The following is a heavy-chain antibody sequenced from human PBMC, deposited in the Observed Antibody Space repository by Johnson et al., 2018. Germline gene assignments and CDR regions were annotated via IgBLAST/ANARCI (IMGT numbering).Heavy chain of an antibody. CDR3: AREGNVDHGMDV. J-gene: IGHJ6*02. Sequence: QVQLQESWGGVVQPGRSLRLSCAASGFVFSGFAMHWVRQPPGKGLEWVAIIWYDGRQKYYADFVKGRLTISRDNSKNIVYLEMSSLRVDDTAVYFCAREGNVDHGMDVWGQGTTVSVSS. CDR1: GFVFSGFA. D-gene: IGHD3-16*01. V-gene: IGHV3-33*01. CDR2: IWYDGRQK.